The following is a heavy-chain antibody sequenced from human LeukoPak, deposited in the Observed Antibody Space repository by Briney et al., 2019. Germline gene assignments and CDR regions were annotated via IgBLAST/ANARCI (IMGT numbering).Heavy chain of an antibody. Sequence: ASVKVSCKASGGTFSSYAISWVRQAPGQGLEWMGWINPNSGGTNYAQKFQGRVTMTRDTSISTAYMELSRLRSDDTAVYYCARVWQQLTPPDYWGQGTLVTVSS. D-gene: IGHD6-13*01. CDR3: ARVWQQLTPPDY. V-gene: IGHV1-2*02. CDR2: INPNSGGT. CDR1: GGTFSSYA. J-gene: IGHJ4*02.